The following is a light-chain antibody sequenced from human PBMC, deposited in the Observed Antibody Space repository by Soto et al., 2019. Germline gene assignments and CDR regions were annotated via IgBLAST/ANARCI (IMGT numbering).Light chain of an antibody. V-gene: IGKV1-5*03. CDR2: KTS. CDR3: QQYKSFSLT. J-gene: IGKJ4*01. CDR1: QSISSG. Sequence: DNQMTQSPSTLSASVGDRVTITCRASQSISSGLAWYQQKPGKAPKLLIYKTSNLESGVPSRFSGSGSGTEFSLTISSLQPDDFATYYCQQYKSFSLTFGGGTRVEVK.